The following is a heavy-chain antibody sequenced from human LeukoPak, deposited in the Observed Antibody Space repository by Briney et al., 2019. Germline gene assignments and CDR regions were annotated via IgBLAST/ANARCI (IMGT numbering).Heavy chain of an antibody. CDR3: ARFGITVVRGGKYYFDY. CDR1: GVSISNYY. V-gene: IGHV4-59*08. Sequence: KPSGTLCLTCTVSGVSISNYYWSWIRQPPGKGLEWIGHIYYSGATKYNPSLKSRITISVDTSKNQFSLMLSSVTAADTAVYYCARFGITVVRGGKYYFDYWGQGTLVTVSS. CDR2: IYYSGAT. D-gene: IGHD3-10*01. J-gene: IGHJ4*02.